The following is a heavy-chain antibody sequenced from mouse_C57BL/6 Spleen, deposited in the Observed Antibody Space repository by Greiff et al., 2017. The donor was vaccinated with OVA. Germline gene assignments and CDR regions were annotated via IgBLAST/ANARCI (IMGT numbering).Heavy chain of an antibody. CDR3: ARLGITTVVADWYFDV. Sequence: EVKLVESGGDLVKPGGSLKLSCAASGFTFSSYGMSWVRQTPDKRLEWVATISSGGSYTYYPDSVKGRFTISRGNAKNTLYLQMSSLKSEDTAMYYCARLGITTVVADWYFDVWGTGTTVTVSS. CDR2: ISSGGSYT. J-gene: IGHJ1*03. V-gene: IGHV5-6*01. D-gene: IGHD1-1*01. CDR1: GFTFSSYG.